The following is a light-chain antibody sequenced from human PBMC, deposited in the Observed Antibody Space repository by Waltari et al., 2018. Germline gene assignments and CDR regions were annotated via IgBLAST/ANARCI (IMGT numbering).Light chain of an antibody. CDR3: QQYHNWPPWA. CDR1: QSVGTN. Sequence: DIVMTQSPATLSVSPGERATLSCRASQSVGTNLAWYQQRPGQAPRLLLYGASGRATGITARFSGSGSGTDFTLTINSLQPEDFALYYCQQYHNWPPWAFGQGTKVEIK. CDR2: GAS. V-gene: IGKV3-15*01. J-gene: IGKJ1*01.